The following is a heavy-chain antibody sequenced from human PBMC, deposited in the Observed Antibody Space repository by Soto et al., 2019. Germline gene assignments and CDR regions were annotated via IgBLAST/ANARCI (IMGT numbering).Heavy chain of an antibody. V-gene: IGHV1-58*01. CDR2: IVVGSGNT. J-gene: IGHJ6*02. Sequence: GASVKVSCKASGFTFTSSAVQWVRQARGQRLEWIGWIVVGSGNTNYAQRFQERVTITRDMSTSTAYMELSSLRSEDTAVYYCAALTVPGYYYYGIDVWGQGTTVTVSS. D-gene: IGHD6-6*01. CDR3: AALTVPGYYYYGIDV. CDR1: GFTFTSSA.